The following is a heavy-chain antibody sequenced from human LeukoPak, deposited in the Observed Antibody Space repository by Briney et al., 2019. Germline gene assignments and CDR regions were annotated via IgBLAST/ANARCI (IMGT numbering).Heavy chain of an antibody. Sequence: GGSLRLSCAVSGFTFSYYEMNWVRQAPGKGLEWVSYISSSGSTIYYADSVKGRFTISRDNAKNSLYLQMNSLKTEDTAVYYCRSPGGIAATDSDFWGQGTLVTVSS. CDR3: RSPGGIAATDSDF. V-gene: IGHV3-48*03. CDR2: ISSSGSTI. CDR1: GFTFSYYE. J-gene: IGHJ4*02. D-gene: IGHD6-25*01.